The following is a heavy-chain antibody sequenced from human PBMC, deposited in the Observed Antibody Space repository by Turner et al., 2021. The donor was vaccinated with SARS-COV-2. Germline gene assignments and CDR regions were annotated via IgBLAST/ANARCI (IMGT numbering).Heavy chain of an antibody. Sequence: QVQLVESGGGVVQPGRSLRLSCARSGFTFSSYGMHWVRQAPGKGLGWVAVICDDGSNKYYADSVKGRFTISRDNSKNTLYLQMNSLRADDTAVYYCARDGGYSGYAYFDYWGQGTLVTVSS. V-gene: IGHV3-33*01. CDR3: ARDGGYSGYAYFDY. CDR1: GFTFSSYG. CDR2: ICDDGSNK. D-gene: IGHD5-12*01. J-gene: IGHJ4*02.